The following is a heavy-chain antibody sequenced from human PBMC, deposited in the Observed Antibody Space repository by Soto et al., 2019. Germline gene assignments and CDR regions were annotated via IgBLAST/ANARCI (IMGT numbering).Heavy chain of an antibody. CDR2: IYYSGST. V-gene: IGHV4-30-4*01. J-gene: IGHJ6*02. CDR1: GGSISSGDYY. CDR3: ARGEGTTHSDGGMDV. Sequence: SETLSLTCTVSGGSISSGDYYWSRIRQPPGKGLEWIGYIYYSGSTYYNPSLKSRVTISVDTSKNQFSLKLSSVTAADTAVYYCARGEGTTHSDGGMDVWGQGTTVTVSS.